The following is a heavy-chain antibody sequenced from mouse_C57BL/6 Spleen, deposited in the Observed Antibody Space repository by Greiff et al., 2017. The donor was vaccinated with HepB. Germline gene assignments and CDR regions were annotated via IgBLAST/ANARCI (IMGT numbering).Heavy chain of an antibody. CDR1: GFTFSSYT. CDR3: ARQQGAAQGYYFDY. J-gene: IGHJ2*01. CDR2: ISGGGGNT. Sequence: DVKLVESGGGLVKPGGSLKLSCAASGFTFSSYTMSWVRQTPEKRLEWVATISGGGGNTYYPDSVKGRFTISRDNAKNTLYLQMSSLRSEDTALYYCARQQGAAQGYYFDYWGQGTTLTVSS. D-gene: IGHD3-2*02. V-gene: IGHV5-9*01.